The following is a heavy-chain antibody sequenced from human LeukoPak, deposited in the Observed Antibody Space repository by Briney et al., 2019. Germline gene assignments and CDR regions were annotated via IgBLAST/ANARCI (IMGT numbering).Heavy chain of an antibody. CDR2: IYDSGRT. CDR1: GGSISSGGYS. V-gene: IGHV4-30-2*01. J-gene: IGHJ4*02. CDR3: ARGSIAAADY. Sequence: SQTLSLTCAVSGGSISSGGYSWSWIRQPPGKGLEWIGYIYDSGRTYYSPSLKSRLSISVDRSKNQFSLKLSSVTAADTAVYYCARGSIAAADYWGQGTLVTVSS. D-gene: IGHD6-13*01.